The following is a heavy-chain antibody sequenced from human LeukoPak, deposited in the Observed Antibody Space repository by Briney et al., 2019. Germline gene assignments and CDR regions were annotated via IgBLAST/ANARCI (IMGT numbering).Heavy chain of an antibody. CDR2: MNPNNGDT. Sequence: ASVKVSCKASGYTFTSYYVNWVRQAPGQGLEWMGRMNPNNGDTNYARKFQGRVTMTGDTSISTAYMEMTRLRYDDSAVYFCARADAVETVTNIDFDYWGQGTRVTVSS. J-gene: IGHJ4*02. CDR3: ARADAVETVTNIDFDY. V-gene: IGHV1-2*02. D-gene: IGHD5-12*01. CDR1: GYTFTSYY.